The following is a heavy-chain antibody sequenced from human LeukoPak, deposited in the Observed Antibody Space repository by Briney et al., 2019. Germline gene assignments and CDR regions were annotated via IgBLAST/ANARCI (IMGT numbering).Heavy chain of an antibody. V-gene: IGHV3-7*03. Sequence: GGSLRLACAASGFTFSNFWMSWVRQAPGKGLEWVANIKVDGSEKYYVDSVKGRFTISRDNAENSLYLQMNSLRAEDTAVYYCARKTGTTGEAFDYWGQGTQVTVSS. CDR1: GFTFSNFW. CDR2: IKVDGSEK. J-gene: IGHJ4*02. CDR3: ARKTGTTGEAFDY. D-gene: IGHD1-1*01.